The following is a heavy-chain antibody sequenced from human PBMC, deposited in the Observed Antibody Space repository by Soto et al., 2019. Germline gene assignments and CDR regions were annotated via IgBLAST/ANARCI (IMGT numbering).Heavy chain of an antibody. CDR3: ARDTDIVVVPAARHYYMDV. D-gene: IGHD2-2*01. CDR1: GYTFTSYA. J-gene: IGHJ6*03. V-gene: IGHV1-3*01. Sequence: ASVKVSCKASGYTFTSYAMHWVRQAPGQRLEWMGWINAGNGNTKYSQKFQGGVTITRDTSASTAYMELSSLRSEDTAVYYCARDTDIVVVPAARHYYMDVWGKGTTVTVSS. CDR2: INAGNGNT.